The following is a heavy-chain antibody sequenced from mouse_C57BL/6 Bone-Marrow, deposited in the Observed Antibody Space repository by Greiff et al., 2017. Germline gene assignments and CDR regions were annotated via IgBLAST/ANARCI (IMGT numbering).Heavy chain of an antibody. V-gene: IGHV1-78*01. CDR3: ASPVYYGNYPWFAY. Sequence: VQLQESDAELVKPGASVKISCKVSGYTFTDHTIHWMKQRPEQGLEWIGYIYPRDGSTKYNEKFKGKATLTADKSSSTAYMQLNSLTSEDSAVYFCASPVYYGNYPWFAYWGQGTLVTVSA. CDR1: GYTFTDHT. CDR2: IYPRDGST. D-gene: IGHD2-1*01. J-gene: IGHJ3*01.